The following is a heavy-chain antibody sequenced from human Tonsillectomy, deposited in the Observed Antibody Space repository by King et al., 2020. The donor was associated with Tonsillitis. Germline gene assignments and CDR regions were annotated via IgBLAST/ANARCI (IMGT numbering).Heavy chain of an antibody. V-gene: IGHV3-11*06. CDR2: ISSSSGYT. CDR3: ARGMGGYCSSTSCYGPDYHYVMDV. J-gene: IGHJ6*02. Sequence: VQLVESGGGLVKPGGSLRLSCAASGFTFSDYYMSWIRQAPGKGLEWVSYISSSSGYTNYADSVKGRFTISRDNAKKSLYMQMNSLRAEDTAVYYCARGMGGYCSSTSCYGPDYHYVMDVWGQGTTVTVSS. CDR1: GFTFSDYY. D-gene: IGHD2-2*01.